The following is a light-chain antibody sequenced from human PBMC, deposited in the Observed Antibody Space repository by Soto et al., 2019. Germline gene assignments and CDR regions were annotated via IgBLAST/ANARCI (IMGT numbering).Light chain of an antibody. V-gene: IGKV3-20*01. CDR2: SSS. CDR1: QTISGTY. Sequence: EIVLTQSPGTLSLSPGERAILSFRASQTISGTYLAWYQQKPGQAPRLLIYSSSSRAAGVSDRFSGSGSGTDFSLTISRLEPEDFAMYYCQQYGRSPTWTFGQGTKVDIK. J-gene: IGKJ1*01. CDR3: QQYGRSPTWT.